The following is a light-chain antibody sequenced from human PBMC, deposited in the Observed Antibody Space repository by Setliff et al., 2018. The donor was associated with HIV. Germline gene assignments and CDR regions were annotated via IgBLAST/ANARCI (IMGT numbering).Light chain of an antibody. CDR1: SSDVGGYNY. J-gene: IGLJ1*01. Sequence: QSALTQPRSVSGSPGQSVTISCTGTSSDVGGYNYVSWYQHLPGKAPKLMIYDVTKRPSGGPDRFSGSKSGNTASLTISGLQSEDEADYYCCSYAGSYTSLYVFGAGTRSPS. CDR2: DVT. V-gene: IGLV2-11*01. CDR3: CSYAGSYTSLYV.